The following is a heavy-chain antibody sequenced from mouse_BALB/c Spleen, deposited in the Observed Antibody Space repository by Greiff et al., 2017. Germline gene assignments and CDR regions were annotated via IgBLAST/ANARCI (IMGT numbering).Heavy chain of an antibody. V-gene: IGHV5-6*01. J-gene: IGHJ4*01. CDR3: ARKDYDYDEGYAMDD. D-gene: IGHD2-4*01. CDR2: ISSGGSYT. CDR1: GFTFSSYG. Sequence: VQLKESGGDLVKPGGSLKLSCAASGFTFSSYGMSWVRQTPDKRLEWVATISSGGSYTYYPDSVKGRFTISRDNAKNTLYLQMSSLKSEDTAMYYCARKDYDYDEGYAMDDWGQGTSVTVSS.